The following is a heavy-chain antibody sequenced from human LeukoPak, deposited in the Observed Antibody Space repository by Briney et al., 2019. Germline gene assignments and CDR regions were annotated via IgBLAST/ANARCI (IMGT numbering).Heavy chain of an antibody. CDR3: AKVTSEYYYDSSGYYQRGGYYFDY. V-gene: IGHV3-23*01. Sequence: GGSLRLSCAASGFTFSSYAMSWVRQAPGKGLEWVSAISGSGGSTYYADSVEGRFTISRDNSKNTLYLQMNSLRAEDTAVYYCAKVTSEYYYDSSGYYQRGGYYFDYWGQGTLSPSPQ. CDR1: GFTFSSYA. D-gene: IGHD3-22*01. J-gene: IGHJ4*02. CDR2: ISGSGGST.